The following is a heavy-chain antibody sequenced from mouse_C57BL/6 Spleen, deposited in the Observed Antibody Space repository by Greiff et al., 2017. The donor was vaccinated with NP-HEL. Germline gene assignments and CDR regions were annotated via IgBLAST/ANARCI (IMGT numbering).Heavy chain of an antibody. CDR2: ISDGGSYT. CDR1: GFTFSSYA. Sequence: EVQLVESGGGLVKPGGSLKLSCAASGFTFSSYAMSWVRQTPEKRLEWVATISDGGSYTYYPDNVKGRFTISRDNAKNNLYLQMSHLKSEDTAMYYCASLTKGYWGQGTTLTVSS. CDR3: ASLTKGY. V-gene: IGHV5-4*01. J-gene: IGHJ2*01.